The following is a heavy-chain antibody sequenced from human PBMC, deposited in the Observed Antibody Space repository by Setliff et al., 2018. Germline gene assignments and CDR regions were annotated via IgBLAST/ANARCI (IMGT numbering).Heavy chain of an antibody. CDR1: GYTFMSYD. Sequence: SVKVSCKASGYTFMSYDINWVRQATGQGLEWVGWMDPNSGNTAYGRKFQDRVTITRNTSISTAYMELSSLRSEDTAVYYCARGRASGGYFEVWYSDLWGRGTLVTVSS. CDR2: MDPNSGNT. D-gene: IGHD3-22*01. V-gene: IGHV1-8*03. J-gene: IGHJ2*01. CDR3: ARGRASGGYFEVWYSDL.